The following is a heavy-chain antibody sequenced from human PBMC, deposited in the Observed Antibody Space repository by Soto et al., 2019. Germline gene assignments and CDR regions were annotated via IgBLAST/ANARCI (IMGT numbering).Heavy chain of an antibody. CDR2: IIPILGST. J-gene: IGHJ4*02. CDR3: AGGTYSLRLGY. Sequence: QVQLVQSGAEVKKPGSSVKVSCKASGGTYSSYVINWVRQAPGQGLEWMGGIIPILGSTNYAQKFQGRVTITADEFTSTAYMELSSLRSDDTAVYYCAGGTYSLRLGYWGQGTQVTVSS. CDR1: GGTYSSYV. V-gene: IGHV1-69*01. D-gene: IGHD4-4*01.